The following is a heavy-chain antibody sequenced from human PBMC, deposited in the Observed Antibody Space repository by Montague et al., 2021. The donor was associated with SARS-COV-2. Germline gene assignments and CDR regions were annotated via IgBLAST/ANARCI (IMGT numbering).Heavy chain of an antibody. D-gene: IGHD3-22*01. V-gene: IGHV3-21*01. CDR3: ARGNYDNSGHYPAYYFDN. CDR1: GFTFSSYY. J-gene: IGHJ4*02. CDR2: ISGSSSYI. Sequence: SLRLSCAASGFTFSSYYMNWVRQAPRKGLEWVSSISGSSSYIYYADSVKGRFTISRDNAKNSLYLQMNSLRAEDTAVYYCARGNYDNSGHYPAYYFDNWGQGTLVTVSS.